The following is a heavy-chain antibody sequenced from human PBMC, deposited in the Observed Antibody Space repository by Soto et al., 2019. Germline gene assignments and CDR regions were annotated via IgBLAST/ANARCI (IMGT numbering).Heavy chain of an antibody. CDR1: GFTFSSYA. J-gene: IGHJ5*02. CDR3: AKGGIATAPRGFDP. CDR2: ISGSGGGT. D-gene: IGHD6-13*01. Sequence: GGSLRLSCAASGFTFSSYALSWVRQAPGKGLEWVSAISGSGGGTYYAGSVKGRFTISRDNSKNTLYLQMNSLRAEDTAVYYCAKGGIATAPRGFDPWGQGTLVTSPQ. V-gene: IGHV3-23*01.